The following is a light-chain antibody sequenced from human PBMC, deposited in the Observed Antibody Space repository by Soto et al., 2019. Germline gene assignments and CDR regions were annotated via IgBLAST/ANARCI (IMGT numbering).Light chain of an antibody. Sequence: EIVLTQSPATLSLSPGERATLSCRASQSVSSYLAWYQQKPGQAPRLLIYEASIRATGIPARFSGSGSGTDFTLTISSLEPEDFAVYYCQQRSNWPPITFGQGTRLEIK. V-gene: IGKV3-11*01. CDR1: QSVSSY. CDR3: QQRSNWPPIT. CDR2: EAS. J-gene: IGKJ5*01.